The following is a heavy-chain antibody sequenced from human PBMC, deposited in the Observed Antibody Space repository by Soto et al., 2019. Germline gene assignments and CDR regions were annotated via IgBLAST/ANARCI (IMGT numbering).Heavy chain of an antibody. D-gene: IGHD3-10*01. CDR1: GYSFTTYW. Sequence: GESLKISCEGSGYSFTTYWIAWVRQTPGKGLEWMGRIDPSDSYTNYSPSFQGHVTFSVDKSISTAYLQWSSLKASDTAMYYCARRINMIRGGYYYYDMDVWGQGTTVTVSS. J-gene: IGHJ6*02. CDR2: IDPSDSYT. CDR3: ARRINMIRGGYYYYDMDV. V-gene: IGHV5-10-1*01.